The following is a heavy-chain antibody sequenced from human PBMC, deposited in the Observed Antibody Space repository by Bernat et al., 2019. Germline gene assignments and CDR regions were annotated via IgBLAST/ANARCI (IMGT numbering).Heavy chain of an antibody. J-gene: IGHJ6*03. D-gene: IGHD6-19*01. V-gene: IGHV3-15*01. CDR1: GFTFSNAW. Sequence: EVQLVESGGDLVKPGGSLRLSCAASGFTFSNAWMTWVRQAPGKGLEWVGRIKSKTDGWTTDYAAPVKGRFTISRDDSTNTLYLQMNSLKTEDTAVYYCAPCPWGRAWSYQYYMDVWGKGTTVTVSS. CDR2: IKSKTDGWTT. CDR3: APCPWGRAWSYQYYMDV.